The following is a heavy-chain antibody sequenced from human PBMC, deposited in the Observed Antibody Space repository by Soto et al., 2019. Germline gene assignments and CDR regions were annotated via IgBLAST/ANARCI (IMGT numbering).Heavy chain of an antibody. J-gene: IGHJ5*02. CDR3: ARSGYSDGPNPLLS. V-gene: IGHV4-31*03. Sequence: QVQLQESGPGLVKPSQTLSLTCTVSGGSISSGGYYWSWIRQHPGKGLEWVGYIYYSGSTYYNPFLKMRVTISGDTSKNQLSLQLSSVTAADTAVYYCARSGYSDGPNPLLSWGQGTLVTVSS. CDR2: IYYSGST. D-gene: IGHD5-18*01. CDR1: GGSISSGGYY.